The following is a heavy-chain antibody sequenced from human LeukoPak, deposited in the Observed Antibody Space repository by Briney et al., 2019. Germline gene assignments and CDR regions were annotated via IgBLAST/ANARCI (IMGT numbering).Heavy chain of an antibody. V-gene: IGHV1-18*01. CDR2: ISAYNGNT. Sequence: GASVKVSCKASGYTFTSYGISWVRQAPGQGLEWMGWISAYNGNTNYAQKLQGRVTMTTDTSTSTAYMELRSLRSDDTAVYYYAKWYSSGWYSEDYFDYWGQGTLVTVSS. J-gene: IGHJ4*02. D-gene: IGHD6-19*01. CDR3: AKWYSSGWYSEDYFDY. CDR1: GYTFTSYG.